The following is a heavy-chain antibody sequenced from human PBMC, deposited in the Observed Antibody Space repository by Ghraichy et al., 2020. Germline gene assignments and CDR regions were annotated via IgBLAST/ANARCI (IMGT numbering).Heavy chain of an antibody. V-gene: IGHV3-11*01. J-gene: IGHJ4*02. CDR2: ISSSGSTI. D-gene: IGHD1-1*01. CDR1: GFTFSDYY. Sequence: LSLTCAASGFTFSDYYMSWIRQAPGKGLEWVSYISSSGSTIYYADSVKGRFTISRDNAKNSLYLQMNSLRAEDTAVYYCATGTTGISIDYWGQGTLVTVSS. CDR3: ATGTTGISIDY.